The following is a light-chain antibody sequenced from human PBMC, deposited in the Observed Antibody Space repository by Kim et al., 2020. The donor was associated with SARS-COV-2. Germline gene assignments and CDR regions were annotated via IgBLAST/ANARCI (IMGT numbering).Light chain of an antibody. V-gene: IGKV3-20*01. CDR3: QQYHRSTWT. CDR2: GAS. J-gene: IGKJ1*01. CDR1: KSVSNGY. Sequence: CTGECAALACRASKSVSNGYLACSQKKPGQAPRPLMYGASSRATGVLDRFSGSGSETDFPFTISRLEPDDFAVYYCQQYHRSTWTFGQGTKVDIK.